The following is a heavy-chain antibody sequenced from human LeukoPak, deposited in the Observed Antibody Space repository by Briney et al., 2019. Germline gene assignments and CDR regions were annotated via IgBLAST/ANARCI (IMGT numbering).Heavy chain of an antibody. D-gene: IGHD1-26*01. CDR3: AKEYTGTFSPFPSYFDN. CDR2: ITGSGGRT. J-gene: IGHJ4*02. Sequence: GGSLRLSCAASGFTLSSYAMSWVRQAPGKGLEWVSAITGSGGRTYYADSVKGRFTISRDNSKNTLYLQMNSLRAEDTAIYYCAKEYTGTFSPFPSYFDNWGQGTLVTVSS. CDR1: GFTLSSYA. V-gene: IGHV3-23*01.